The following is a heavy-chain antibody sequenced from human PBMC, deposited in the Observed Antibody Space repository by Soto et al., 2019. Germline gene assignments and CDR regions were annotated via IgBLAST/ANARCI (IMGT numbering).Heavy chain of an antibody. V-gene: IGHV1-69*12. CDR1: GGTFSSYA. J-gene: IGHJ5*02. D-gene: IGHD3-22*01. CDR3: ARDRGHSSGYYPYCFDP. CDR2: IIPIFGTA. Sequence: QVQLVQSGAEVKKPGSSVKVSCKASGGTFSSYAISWVRQAPGQGLEWMGEIIPIFGTANYAQKFQGRVTITADESTSTAYMELSSLRSEDTAVYYCARDRGHSSGYYPYCFDPWGQGTLVTVSS.